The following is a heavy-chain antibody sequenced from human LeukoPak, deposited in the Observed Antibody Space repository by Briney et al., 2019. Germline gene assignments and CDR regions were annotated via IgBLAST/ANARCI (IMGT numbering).Heavy chain of an antibody. Sequence: ASVKVSCKASGYTFTGYYMHWVRQAPGQGLEWMGWINPNSGGTNYAQKFQGRVTMTRDTSISTAYMELSSLRSEDTAVYYCARVGVRGTSRHRFDPWGQGTLVTVSS. CDR2: INPNSGGT. V-gene: IGHV1-2*02. J-gene: IGHJ5*02. CDR1: GYTFTGYY. D-gene: IGHD2-2*01. CDR3: ARVGVRGTSRHRFDP.